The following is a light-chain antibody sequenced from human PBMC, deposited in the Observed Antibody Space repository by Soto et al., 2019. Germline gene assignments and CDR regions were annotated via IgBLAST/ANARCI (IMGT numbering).Light chain of an antibody. CDR3: SSFAGSNNVYV. V-gene: IGLV2-8*01. Sequence: QSALTQPPSASGCPGQSVTISCTGTSSDVGGYNYVSWYQQHPGKAPKLMIYEVSNRPSGVPDRVSGSKSGNTASLTVSGLQAEDDADYYCSSFAGSNNVYVFGTRTKLTVL. J-gene: IGLJ1*01. CDR1: SSDVGGYNY. CDR2: EVS.